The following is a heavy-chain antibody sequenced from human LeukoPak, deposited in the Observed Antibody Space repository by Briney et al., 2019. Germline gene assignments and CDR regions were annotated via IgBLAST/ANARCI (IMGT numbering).Heavy chain of an antibody. V-gene: IGHV4-34*01. CDR2: INHSGST. J-gene: IGHJ4*02. CDR1: GGSFSGYY. CDR3: AREGATKKFDY. D-gene: IGHD1-26*01. Sequence: KSSETLSLTCAVYGGSFSGYYWSWIRQPPGKGLEWIGEINHSGSTNYNPSLKSRVTISVDTSKNQFSLKLSSVTAADTAVYYCAREGATKKFDYWGQGTLVTVSS.